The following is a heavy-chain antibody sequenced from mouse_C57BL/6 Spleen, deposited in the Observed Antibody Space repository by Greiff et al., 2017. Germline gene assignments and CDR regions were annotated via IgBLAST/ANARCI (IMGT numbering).Heavy chain of an antibody. V-gene: IGHV1-26*01. J-gene: IGHJ2*01. CDR2: INPNNGGT. CDR1: GYTFTDYY. CDR3: ARWHYYGSSPFDD. D-gene: IGHD1-1*01. Sequence: ELQLQQSGPELVKPGASVKISCKASGYTFTDYYMNWVKQSHGKSLEWIGDINPNNGGTSYNQKFKCKATLTVDKSSSTAYMELRSLTSEDSAVYYCARWHYYGSSPFDDWGQGTTLTVSS.